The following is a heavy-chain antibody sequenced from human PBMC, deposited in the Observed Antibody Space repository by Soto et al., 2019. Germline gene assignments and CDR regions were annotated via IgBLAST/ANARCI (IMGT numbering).Heavy chain of an antibody. J-gene: IGHJ4*02. Sequence: SETLSLTCTVSGGYISSYYWSWIRQPPGKGLEWIGYIYYSGSTNYNPSLKSRVTISVDTSKNQFSLKLSSVTAADTAVYYCARFDYYDSSSYLAFRPKWGQGTPVTVSS. CDR3: ARFDYYDSSSYLAFRPK. CDR1: GGYISSYY. V-gene: IGHV4-59*01. CDR2: IYYSGST. D-gene: IGHD3-22*01.